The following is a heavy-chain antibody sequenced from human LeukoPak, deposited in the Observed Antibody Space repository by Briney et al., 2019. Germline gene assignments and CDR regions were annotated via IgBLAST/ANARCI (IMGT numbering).Heavy chain of an antibody. CDR3: SRGLSDVY. V-gene: IGHV4-34*01. CDR1: GGSFSGYY. CDR2: INHSGIT. J-gene: IGHJ4*02. Sequence: PSETLSLTCGVYGGSFSGYYWTWIRQPPGNGLEWIGEINHSGITNYNPSLKSRVTISIDTSKSQFSLKLNSVTAADTAVYYCSRGLSDVYWGQGTLVTVSS.